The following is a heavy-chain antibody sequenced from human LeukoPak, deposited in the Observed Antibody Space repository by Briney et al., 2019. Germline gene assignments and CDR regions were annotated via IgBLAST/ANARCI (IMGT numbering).Heavy chain of an antibody. Sequence: GGSLRLSCAASGFTFSGSGMHWVRQAPGKGLEGVAFIRYHGSDKYYADSVKGRFTISRDNSKNTLYLQMNSLRPEDTSVYFCARSPTSWYFDYWGQGTLVTVSS. J-gene: IGHJ4*02. D-gene: IGHD2-2*01. CDR3: ARSPTSWYFDY. CDR1: GFTFSGSG. V-gene: IGHV3-30*02. CDR2: IRYHGSDK.